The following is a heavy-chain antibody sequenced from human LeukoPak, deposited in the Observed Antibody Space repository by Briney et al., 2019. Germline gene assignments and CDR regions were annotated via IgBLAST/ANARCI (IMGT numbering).Heavy chain of an antibody. CDR1: GYTFTSYY. J-gene: IGHJ4*02. D-gene: IGHD3-3*01. V-gene: IGHV1-46*01. Sequence: GASVKVSCKASGYTFTSYYMHWVRQAPGQGLEWMGIINPSGGSTSYAQKFQGRVTMTRDTSTSTVYMELSSLRSEDTAVYYCARDFTSFRDHWSGYYWDWGQGTLVTVSS. CDR3: ARDFTSFRDHWSGYYWD. CDR2: INPSGGST.